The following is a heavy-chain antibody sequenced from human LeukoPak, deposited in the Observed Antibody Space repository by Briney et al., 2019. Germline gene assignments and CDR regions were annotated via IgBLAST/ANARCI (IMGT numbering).Heavy chain of an antibody. J-gene: IGHJ4*02. CDR3: ARAVSSWYPYDN. CDR2: IYYSGST. CDR1: GGSISSYY. Sequence: SETLSLTCTVAGGSISSYYWSWIRQPPGEGLEWIGYIYYSGSTNYNSSLKSRVTISVDTSKNQFSLKLSSVTAADTAVYYCARAVSSWYPYDNWGQGTLVTVSS. V-gene: IGHV4-59*01. D-gene: IGHD6-13*01.